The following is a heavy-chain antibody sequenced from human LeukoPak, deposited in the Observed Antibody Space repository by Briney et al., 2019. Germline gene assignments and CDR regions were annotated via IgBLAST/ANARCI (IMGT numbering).Heavy chain of an antibody. V-gene: IGHV3-23*01. Sequence: GGSLRLSCAASGFTFSSYAMSWVRQAPGKGLEWVSAISGSGGSTYYADSVKGRFTISRDNSKNTLYLQMNSLRAEDTAVYYCAKDRRITIFGVVTHDFQQWGQGTLVTVSS. CDR2: ISGSGGST. J-gene: IGHJ1*01. D-gene: IGHD3-3*01. CDR3: AKDRRITIFGVVTHDFQQ. CDR1: GFTFSSYA.